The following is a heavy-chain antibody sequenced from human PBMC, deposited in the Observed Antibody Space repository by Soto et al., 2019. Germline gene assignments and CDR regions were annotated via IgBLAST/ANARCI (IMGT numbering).Heavy chain of an antibody. CDR3: AKCQIWGNYRYYDY. D-gene: IGHD3-16*02. V-gene: IGHV3-23*01. J-gene: IGHJ4*02. CDR2: ISGTGANI. CDR1: GFTFSSYG. Sequence: GVLRLSCAASGFTFSSYGMHWVRQAPGKGLEWVSGISGTGANIYYADSVKGRFTISRDNSKNTLYLQINSLRAEDTAVYYCAKCQIWGNYRYYDYWGQGTLVTVSS.